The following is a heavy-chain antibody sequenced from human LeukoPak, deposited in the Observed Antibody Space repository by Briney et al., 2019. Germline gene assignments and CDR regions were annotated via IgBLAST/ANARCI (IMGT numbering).Heavy chain of an antibody. J-gene: IGHJ4*02. D-gene: IGHD4-17*01. CDR3: ARDAPTTVTTGFGY. Sequence: ASVKVSCKASGYTFTSYGISWVRQAPGQGLEWMGIINPSGGSTGYAQKFQGRVTMTRDTSTSTVYMELSSLRSGDTAVYYCARDAPTTVTTGFGYWGQGTLVTVSS. V-gene: IGHV1-46*01. CDR1: GYTFTSYG. CDR2: INPSGGST.